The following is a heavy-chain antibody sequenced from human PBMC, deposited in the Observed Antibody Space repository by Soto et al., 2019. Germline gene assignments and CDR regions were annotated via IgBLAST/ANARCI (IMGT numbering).Heavy chain of an antibody. CDR1: GYAFTTYG. V-gene: IGHV1-18*01. Sequence: QVHLVQSGAEVKKPGASVKVSCKGSGYAFTTYGITWVRQAPGQGLAWMGWISAHNGNTNYAQKLQGRVTVTRDTSTSTAYMELRSLRSDDTAVYYCARGWYGDYWGQGALVTVSS. J-gene: IGHJ4*02. CDR2: ISAHNGNT. CDR3: ARGWYGDY. D-gene: IGHD2-15*01.